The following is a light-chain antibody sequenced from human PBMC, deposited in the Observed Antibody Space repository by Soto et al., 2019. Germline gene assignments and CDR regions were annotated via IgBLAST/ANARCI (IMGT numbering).Light chain of an antibody. CDR2: GAS. CDR3: QQYNNWPET. V-gene: IGKV3-15*01. CDR1: QGVSSY. Sequence: EIVLTQSPSTLSFSPVERSTLSCMASQGVSSYLAWYQQKPGQAPRLLIYGASTRATDIPARFSGSGSGTEFTLTISSLQSEDFAVYYCQQYNNWPETFGQGTKVDIK. J-gene: IGKJ1*01.